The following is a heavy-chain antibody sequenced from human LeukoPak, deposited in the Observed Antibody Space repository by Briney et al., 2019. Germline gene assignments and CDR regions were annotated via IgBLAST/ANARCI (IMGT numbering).Heavy chain of an antibody. V-gene: IGHV4-39*02. CDR2: IYYSGST. D-gene: IGHD3-16*01. CDR1: GGSISSSSYY. CDR3: ARDSQVWGSPFDY. J-gene: IGHJ4*02. Sequence: SETLSLTCTDSGGSISSSSYYWGWIRQPPGKGLEWIGSIYYSGSTYYNPSLKSRVTISVDTSKNQFSLKLSSVTAADTAVYYCARDSQVWGSPFDYWGQGTLVTVSS.